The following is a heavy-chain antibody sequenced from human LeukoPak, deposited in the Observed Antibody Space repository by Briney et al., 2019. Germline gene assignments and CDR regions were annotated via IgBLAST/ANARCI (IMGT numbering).Heavy chain of an antibody. CDR1: GGTFSSYA. D-gene: IGHD6-6*01. J-gene: IGHJ4*02. Sequence: GASVKVSCKASGGTFSSYAISWVRQAPGQGLEWMGRIIPIFGTANYAQKFQGRVTITTDESTSTAYMELNSLRAEDTAVYYCARDQGAARPDTFDYWGQGTLVTVSS. V-gene: IGHV1-69*05. CDR3: ARDQGAARPDTFDY. CDR2: IIPIFGTA.